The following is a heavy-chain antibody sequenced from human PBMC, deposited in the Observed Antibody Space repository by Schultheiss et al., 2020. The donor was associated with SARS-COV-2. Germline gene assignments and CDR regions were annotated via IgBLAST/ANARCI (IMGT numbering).Heavy chain of an antibody. J-gene: IGHJ6*02. CDR1: GFSVSSYW. V-gene: IGHV3-48*04. D-gene: IGHD1-26*01. CDR2: ISSSGSTI. CDR3: ARGGSFRDYYYGMDV. Sequence: GGSLRLSCAASGFSVSSYWMHWARQAPGKGLEWVSYISSSGSTIYYADSVKGRFTISRDNAKNSLYLQMNSLRAEDTAVYYCARGGSFRDYYYGMDVWGQGTTVTVSS.